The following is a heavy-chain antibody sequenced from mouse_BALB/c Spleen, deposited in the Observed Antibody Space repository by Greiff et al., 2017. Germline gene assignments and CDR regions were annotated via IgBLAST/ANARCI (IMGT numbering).Heavy chain of an antibody. D-gene: IGHD1-1*01. V-gene: IGHV2-2*02. CDR2: IWSGGST. CDR1: GFSLTSYG. Sequence: QVQLKESGPGLVQPSQSLSITCTVSGFSLTSYGVHWVRQSPGKGLEWLGVIWSGGSTDYNAAFISRLSISKDNSKSQVFFKMNSLQANDTAIYYCARGYYGSGYYFDYWGQGTTLTVSS. J-gene: IGHJ2*01. CDR3: ARGYYGSGYYFDY.